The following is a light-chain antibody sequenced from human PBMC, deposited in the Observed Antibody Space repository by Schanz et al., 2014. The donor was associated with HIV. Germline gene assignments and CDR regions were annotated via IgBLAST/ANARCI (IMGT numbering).Light chain of an antibody. CDR1: SSDVGGYNY. Sequence: QSVLTQPASVSGSPGQSITISCTGTSSDVGGYNYVSWYQQHPGKAPKLMIYDVSNRPSGVSNRFSGSKSGNTASLTISGLQAGDEADYYCISYTSDTVLFGGGTKLTVL. CDR2: DVS. V-gene: IGLV2-14*03. J-gene: IGLJ2*01. CDR3: ISYTSDTVL.